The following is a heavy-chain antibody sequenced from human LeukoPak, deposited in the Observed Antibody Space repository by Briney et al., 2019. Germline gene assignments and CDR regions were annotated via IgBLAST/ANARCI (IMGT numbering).Heavy chain of an antibody. J-gene: IGHJ6*03. CDR1: GGSITTTTYY. CDR2: SYYSGNT. CDR3: ARAPQLALYYYYYYMDV. Sequence: SETLSLTCTLSGGSITTTTYYWGWIRQPPGKGLEWIGSSYYSGNTYYNPSLKSRLTISIDTSRKQFSLKLSSVTAADTAVYYCARAPQLALYYYYYYMDVWGKGTTVTVSS. D-gene: IGHD6-13*01. V-gene: IGHV4-39*01.